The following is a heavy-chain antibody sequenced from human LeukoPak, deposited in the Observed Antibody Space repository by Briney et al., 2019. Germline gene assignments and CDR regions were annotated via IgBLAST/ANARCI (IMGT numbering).Heavy chain of an antibody. CDR1: GFTFNNYA. CDR2: ISGSGGTT. V-gene: IGHV3-23*01. D-gene: IGHD4-23*01. Sequence: GGSLRLSCAASGFTFNNYAMNWVRQAPGKGLEWVSVISGSGGTTYYADSVKGRFTISRDSSKNTLYLQMNSLRAEDTAVYYCARVHYYGGNSDAFDIWGQGTMVTVSS. CDR3: ARVHYYGGNSDAFDI. J-gene: IGHJ3*02.